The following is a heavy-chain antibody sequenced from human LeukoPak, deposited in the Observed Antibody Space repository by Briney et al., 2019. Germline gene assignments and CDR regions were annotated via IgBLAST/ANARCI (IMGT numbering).Heavy chain of an antibody. Sequence: KPGGSLRLSCAASGFTYTNAWMSWVRPAPGKGLECVGHIKSKGDGGTTEYAAPVKGRFTISRDDSKNTLYLQMNSLKTEDTAVYYCTTDRGSFDYWGQGTLVTVSS. CDR3: TTDRGSFDY. CDR1: GFTYTNAW. V-gene: IGHV3-15*01. CDR2: IKSKGDGGTT. J-gene: IGHJ4*02.